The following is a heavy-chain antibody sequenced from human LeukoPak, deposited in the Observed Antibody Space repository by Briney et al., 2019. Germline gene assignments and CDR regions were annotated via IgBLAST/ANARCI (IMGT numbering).Heavy chain of an antibody. J-gene: IGHJ4*02. Sequence: GGSLRLSCAASGFTFSRYWMSWVRQAPGKGLEWVANIKQDGSEKYYVDSVKGRFTISRDNAKNSLYLQMNSLRAEDTAVYYCARAERWLQLYFDYWGQGTLVTVSS. V-gene: IGHV3-7*01. D-gene: IGHD5-24*01. CDR1: GFTFSRYW. CDR2: IKQDGSEK. CDR3: ARAERWLQLYFDY.